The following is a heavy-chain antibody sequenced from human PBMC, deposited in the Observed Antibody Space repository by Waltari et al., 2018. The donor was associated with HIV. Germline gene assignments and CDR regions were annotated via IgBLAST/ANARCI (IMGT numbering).Heavy chain of an antibody. J-gene: IGHJ6*02. D-gene: IGHD2-15*01. CDR3: ARTRASRFNSVGRWYPRYYSGIDV. CDR2: INYGGEA. CDR1: NGSLSGFY. V-gene: IGHV4-34*01. Sequence: QVHLQQWGAGLLKPSETLSLTCAIYNGSLSGFYWTWIRQSPGKGLEWVGEINYGGEAYYNPLYRRRLTISVDNSKNQISLTVTSVTAADTALYFCARTRASRFNSVGRWYPRYYSGIDVWGRGTTVTVSS.